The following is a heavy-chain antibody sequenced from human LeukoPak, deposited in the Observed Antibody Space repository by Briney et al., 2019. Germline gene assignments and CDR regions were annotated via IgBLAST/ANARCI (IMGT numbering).Heavy chain of an antibody. J-gene: IGHJ4*02. CDR3: ARLGSVDRGVIGYFDY. V-gene: IGHV4-59*01. CDR2: IYYSGST. Sequence: SETLSLTCTVSGGSISSYYWSWIRQPPGEGLEWVGYIYYSGSTNYNPSLKSRVTISVDTSKNQFSLKLSSVTAADTAVYYCARLGSVDRGVIGYFDYWGQGTLVTVSS. CDR1: GGSISSYY. D-gene: IGHD3-10*01.